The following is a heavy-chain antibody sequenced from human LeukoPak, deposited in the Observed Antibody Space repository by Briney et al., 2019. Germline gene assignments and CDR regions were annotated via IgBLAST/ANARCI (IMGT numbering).Heavy chain of an antibody. CDR1: GGSISSGGYY. Sequence: SETLSLTCTVSGGSISSGGYYRSRIRQHPGKGLEWIGYIYYSGSTYYNPSLKSRVTISVDTSKNQFSLKLSSVTAADTAVYYCARSTVTTVEGGWFDPWGQGTLVTVSS. CDR2: IYYSGST. J-gene: IGHJ5*02. CDR3: ARSTVTTVEGGWFDP. V-gene: IGHV4-31*03. D-gene: IGHD4-17*01.